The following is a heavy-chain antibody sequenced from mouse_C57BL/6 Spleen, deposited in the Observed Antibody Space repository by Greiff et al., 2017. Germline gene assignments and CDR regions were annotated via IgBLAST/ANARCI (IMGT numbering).Heavy chain of an antibody. CDR3: ARPHDYDRGFDY. V-gene: IGHV1-72*01. D-gene: IGHD2-4*01. Sequence: VKQSCKASGYTFTSYWMHWVKQRPGRGLEWIGRIDPNSGGTKYNEKFKSKATLTGDKPSSTAYMQLSSLTSEDSAVYYCARPHDYDRGFDYWGQGTTLTVSS. CDR1: GYTFTSYW. CDR2: IDPNSGGT. J-gene: IGHJ2*01.